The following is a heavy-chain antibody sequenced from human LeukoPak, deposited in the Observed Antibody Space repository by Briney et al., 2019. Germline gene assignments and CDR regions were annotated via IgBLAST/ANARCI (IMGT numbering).Heavy chain of an antibody. CDR1: GFTFSSYA. CDR2: ISYDGSNK. D-gene: IGHD3-22*01. V-gene: IGHV3-30-3*01. Sequence: GGSLRLSCAASGFTFSSYAMHWVRQAPGKGLEWVAVISYDGSNKYYADSVKGRVTISRDNSKNTLYLQMNSLRAEDTAVYYCARGDPYYYDSSGYYFDYWGQGTLVTVSS. J-gene: IGHJ4*02. CDR3: ARGDPYYYDSSGYYFDY.